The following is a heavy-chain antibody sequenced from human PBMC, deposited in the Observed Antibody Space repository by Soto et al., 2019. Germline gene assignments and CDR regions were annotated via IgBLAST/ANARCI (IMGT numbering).Heavy chain of an antibody. CDR3: SSLRRQVWS. Sequence: QVQLVQSGAEVKKPGASVKVSCKASGYTFTSYAMHWVRQAPGQRLEWMGWINTGNGNTKYSQKFKGRVTITRDTSASTADMELSSLRSEDTAVYYCSSLRRQVWSWGQGTLVTVSS. J-gene: IGHJ5*02. V-gene: IGHV1-3*04. CDR2: INTGNGNT. CDR1: GYTFTSYA. D-gene: IGHD5-18*01.